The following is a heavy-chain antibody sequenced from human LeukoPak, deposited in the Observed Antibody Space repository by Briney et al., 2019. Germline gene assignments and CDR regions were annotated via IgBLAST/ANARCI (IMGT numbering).Heavy chain of an antibody. D-gene: IGHD4-17*01. J-gene: IGHJ4*02. V-gene: IGHV4-30-4*01. CDR3: ARQLSNDGDYVGAFDS. Sequence: SETLSLTCTVSGASIISDDSYWSWLRHPPGKGLEWIVNIYYSGSTYYNPSLESRVTISVDASKNHFSLKLSSVTAADTAEYYCARQLSNDGDYVGAFDSWGQGTLVTVSS. CDR2: IYYSGST. CDR1: GASIISDDSY.